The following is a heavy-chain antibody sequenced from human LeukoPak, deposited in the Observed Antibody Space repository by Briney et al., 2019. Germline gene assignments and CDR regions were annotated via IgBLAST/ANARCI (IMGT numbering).Heavy chain of an antibody. CDR3: ARGRIGYSYGRHLDY. D-gene: IGHD5-18*01. CDR1: GDSISSGSYY. J-gene: IGHJ4*02. Sequence: PSQTLSLTCTVSGDSISSGSYYWSWIRQPPGKGLEWIGEINHSGSTNYNPSLKSRVTISVDTSKNQFSLKLSSVTAADTAVYYCARGRIGYSYGRHLDYWGQGTLVTVSS. V-gene: IGHV4-39*07. CDR2: INHSGST.